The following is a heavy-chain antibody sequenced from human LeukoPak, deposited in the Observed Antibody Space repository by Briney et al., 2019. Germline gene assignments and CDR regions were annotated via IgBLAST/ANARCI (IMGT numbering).Heavy chain of an antibody. CDR1: GFTSSSYS. J-gene: IGHJ4*02. D-gene: IGHD3-22*01. CDR2: ISSSSSYI. Sequence: GGSLRLSCAASGFTSSSYSMNWVRQAPGKGLEWVSSISSSSSYIYYADSVKGRFTISRDNAKNSLYLQMNSLRAEDTAVYYCARPYYDSSGTSPIDYWGQGTLVTVSS. CDR3: ARPYYDSSGTSPIDY. V-gene: IGHV3-21*01.